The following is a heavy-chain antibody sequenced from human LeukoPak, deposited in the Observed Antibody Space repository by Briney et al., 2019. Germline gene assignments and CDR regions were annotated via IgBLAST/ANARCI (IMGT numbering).Heavy chain of an antibody. CDR3: ARFGSSDGYNYP. Sequence: SETLSLTGTVSGGSINGYYWSWFRQPPGKGLEWIGYTYYSGSTNYSPSLKSRVSVSVDTSKNQFSLKLSSVTAADTAVYYCARFGSSDGYNYPWGQGTLVTVSS. J-gene: IGHJ5*02. V-gene: IGHV4-59*01. D-gene: IGHD5-24*01. CDR1: GGSINGYY. CDR2: TYYSGST.